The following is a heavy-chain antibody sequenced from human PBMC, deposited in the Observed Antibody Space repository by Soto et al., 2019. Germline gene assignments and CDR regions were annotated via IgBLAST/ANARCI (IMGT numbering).Heavy chain of an antibody. CDR1: GFTFSSYA. CDR3: AKGSASSRPYYFDY. D-gene: IGHD6-13*01. CDR2: ITDSGGDT. J-gene: IGHJ4*02. V-gene: IGHV3-23*01. Sequence: GSLRLSCAAAGFTFSSYAMSWVRQSPGKGLEWVSAITDSGGDTYHGDSVKGRFTISRDNSKNTLYLQMNGLKAEDTAVYYCAKGSASSRPYYFDYWGQGTLVTVSS.